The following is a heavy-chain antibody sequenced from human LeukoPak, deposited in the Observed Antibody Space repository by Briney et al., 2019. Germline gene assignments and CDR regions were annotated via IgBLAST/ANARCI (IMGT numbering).Heavy chain of an antibody. D-gene: IGHD4-23*01. V-gene: IGHV3-7*04. Sequence: GGSLRLSCAASGFTFSSYWMSWVRQAPGKGLEWVANIKGDGSEKNYVASVKGRFTISGDNAENSLHLQMYSLRAEDTAVYYCLRDYGGSWGQGTLVAVS. CDR3: LRDYGGS. CDR2: IKGDGSEK. J-gene: IGHJ4*02. CDR1: GFTFSSYW.